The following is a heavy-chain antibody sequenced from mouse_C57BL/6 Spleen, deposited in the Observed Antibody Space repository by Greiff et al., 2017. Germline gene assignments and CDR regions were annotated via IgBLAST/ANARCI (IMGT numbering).Heavy chain of an antibody. D-gene: IGHD1-1*01. J-gene: IGHJ2*01. CDR2: INPSNGGT. Sequence: QVQLQQPGPELVKPGASVKLSCKASGYTFTSYWMHWVKQKPGQGLEWIGNINPSNGGTNYNEKFKSKATLTVDKSSSTAYMQLSSLTSEDSAVYYCARAYYGSSYFDYWGQGTTLTVSS. CDR3: ARAYYGSSYFDY. CDR1: GYTFTSYW. V-gene: IGHV1-53*01.